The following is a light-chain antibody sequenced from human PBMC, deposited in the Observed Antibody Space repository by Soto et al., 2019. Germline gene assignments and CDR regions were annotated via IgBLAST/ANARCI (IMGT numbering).Light chain of an antibody. CDR1: QDITNY. Sequence: DIQMTQSPSSLSASVGDRVTITCQASQDITNYLNWYQQKPGKAPKLLIYTASNLETGVPSRFSGRGSGTHFTFTITSLQPEDIATYYCQQYDNLPLTFGGGTKVELK. V-gene: IGKV1-33*01. CDR3: QQYDNLPLT. CDR2: TAS. J-gene: IGKJ4*01.